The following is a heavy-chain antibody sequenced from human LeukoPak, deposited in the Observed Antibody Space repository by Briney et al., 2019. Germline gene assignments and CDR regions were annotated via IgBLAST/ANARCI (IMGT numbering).Heavy chain of an antibody. D-gene: IGHD3-3*01. V-gene: IGHV3-20*04. CDR3: ARSGGKSSYYDFWSGSQYYFDY. CDR2: INWNGGRT. Sequence: GGSLRLSCAASGFTFEDYGMSWVRQAKGKGLEWDSGINWNGGRTGYADSVKGRFTISRDNAKNSLYLQMNSLRAEDTALYYCARSGGKSSYYDFWSGSQYYFDYWGQGTLVTVSS. J-gene: IGHJ4*02. CDR1: GFTFEDYG.